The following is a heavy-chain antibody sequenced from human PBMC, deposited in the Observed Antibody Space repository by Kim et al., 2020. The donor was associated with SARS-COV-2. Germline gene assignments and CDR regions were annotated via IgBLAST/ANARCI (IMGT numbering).Heavy chain of an antibody. J-gene: IGHJ3*02. CDR2: IYPGDSDT. D-gene: IGHD3-10*01. Sequence: GESLKISCKGSGYSFTSYWIGWVRQMPGKGLEWMGIIYPGDSDTRYSPSFQGQVTISADKSISTAYLQWSSLKASDTAMYYCARLRGSGSYPYGADDAFDIWGQGTMVTVSS. CDR3: ARLRGSGSYPYGADDAFDI. CDR1: GYSFTSYW. V-gene: IGHV5-51*01.